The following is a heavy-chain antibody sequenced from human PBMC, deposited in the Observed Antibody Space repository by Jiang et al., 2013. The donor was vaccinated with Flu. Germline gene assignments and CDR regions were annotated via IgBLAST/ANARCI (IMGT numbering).Heavy chain of an antibody. J-gene: IGHJ4*02. V-gene: IGHV5-51*03. CDR1: GYSFSTYW. CDR2: IYPGDSDT. Sequence: GAEVKKPGESLKISCKGSGYSFSTYWIAWVRQMPGKGLEWMGIIYPGDSDTSYSPSFEGQVTISADKSVSTAYLQWRSLKASDTAMYYCATSGVTYGLDSWGQGTLVIVSS. D-gene: IGHD2-21*02. CDR3: ATSGVTYGLDS.